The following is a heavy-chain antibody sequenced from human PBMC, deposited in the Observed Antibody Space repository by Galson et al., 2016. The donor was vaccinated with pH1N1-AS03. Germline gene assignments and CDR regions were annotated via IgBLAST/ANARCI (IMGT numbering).Heavy chain of an antibody. CDR2: IYHSGSA. D-gene: IGHD1-26*01. V-gene: IGHV4-38-2*02. Sequence: LSLTCSVSGFSISSGHYWGWIRQPPGKGLEWIGNIYHSGSAYYNPSLKSRVTMSVDTSTNQFSLKLASLTSADSAVYFCARGGYYWGSGFFDFWGQGTLVSVSP. CDR3: ARGGYYWGSGFFDF. J-gene: IGHJ4*02. CDR1: GFSISSGHY.